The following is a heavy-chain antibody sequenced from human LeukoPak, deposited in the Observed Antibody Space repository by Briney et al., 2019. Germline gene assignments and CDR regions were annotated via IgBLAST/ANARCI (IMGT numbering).Heavy chain of an antibody. J-gene: IGHJ4*02. CDR1: GFTVSSNY. D-gene: IGHD3-9*01. CDR3: ASSAKVLRYFDWSGLFDY. Sequence: GGSLRLSCAASGFTVSSNYMSWVRQAPGKGLEWVSVIYSGGSTYYADSVKGRFTISRDNSKNTLYLQMNSLRAEDTAVYYCASSAKVLRYFDWSGLFDYWGQGTLVTVSS. CDR2: IYSGGST. V-gene: IGHV3-53*01.